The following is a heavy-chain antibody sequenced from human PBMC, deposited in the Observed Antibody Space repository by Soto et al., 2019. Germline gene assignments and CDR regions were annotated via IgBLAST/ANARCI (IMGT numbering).Heavy chain of an antibody. D-gene: IGHD6-19*01. J-gene: IGHJ4*02. CDR2: VSYDGPNK. Sequence: PGGSLRLSCTASGFTFSNFGMHWVRQAPGKGLEWLAVVSYDGPNKFYADSVKGRFTISRDNSRNTLFLQMNGLRTEDTAVYFCAQGGYVSDWSNPGDYRGQGIQVTVSS. V-gene: IGHV3-30*18. CDR3: AQGGYVSDWSNPGDY. CDR1: GFTFSNFG.